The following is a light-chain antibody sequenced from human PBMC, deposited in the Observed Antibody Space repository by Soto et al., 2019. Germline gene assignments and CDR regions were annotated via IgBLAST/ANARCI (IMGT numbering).Light chain of an antibody. Sequence: QSVLTQSPSASASLGASVKLTCTLSSGHSSYAIAWRQQQPEKGPRYLMKLNSDGSHSKGDGIPDRFSGSSSGAERYLTISSLQSEDEADYYCQTWGTGIRVFGGGTKVTVL. CDR2: LNSDGSH. J-gene: IGLJ3*02. V-gene: IGLV4-69*01. CDR1: SGHSSYA. CDR3: QTWGTGIRV.